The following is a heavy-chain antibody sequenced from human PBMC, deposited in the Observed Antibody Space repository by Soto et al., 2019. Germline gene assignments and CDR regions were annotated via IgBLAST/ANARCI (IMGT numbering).Heavy chain of an antibody. CDR2: IGWNSVSI. Sequence: EVQLVESGGGLVQPGRSLRLSCVASGFTFDDYAMHWVRQAPGKGLEWVSGIGWNSVSIGFADSVKGRFTISRDNAKNSLYLQMNSLRPEDTAFYYCTKPDRGSWASSGRFDNWGQGTLVTVSS. CDR3: TKPDRGSWASSGRFDN. D-gene: IGHD6-19*01. CDR1: GFTFDDYA. V-gene: IGHV3-9*01. J-gene: IGHJ4*02.